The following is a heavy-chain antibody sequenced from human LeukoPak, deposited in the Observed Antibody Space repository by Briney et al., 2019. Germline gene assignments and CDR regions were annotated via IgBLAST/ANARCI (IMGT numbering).Heavy chain of an antibody. CDR3: AKSNGYGLVDI. J-gene: IGHJ3*02. CDR2: INHSGST. D-gene: IGHD3-10*01. CDR1: GGSFSGYY. Sequence: NPSETLSLTCAVYGGSFSGYYWSWIRQPPGKGLKWIGEINHSGSTNYNPSLKSRVTISVDTSRNQFSLKLNSVTAADTAVYYCAKSNGYGLVDIWGQGTMVTVSS. V-gene: IGHV4-34*01.